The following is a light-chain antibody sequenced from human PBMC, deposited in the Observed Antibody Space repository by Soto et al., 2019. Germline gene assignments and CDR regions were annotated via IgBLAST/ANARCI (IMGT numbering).Light chain of an antibody. J-gene: IGKJ4*01. CDR3: QQYNSYSLT. Sequence: DIQMTQSPSTLSASVGDRVTITCRASQSISSWLAWYQQKPGKAPKLLIYKASSLESGVSSRFSGSGSGTGFPLAISRLQPDDFETYDCQQYNSYSLTFGGGTKVEIK. V-gene: IGKV1-5*03. CDR2: KAS. CDR1: QSISSW.